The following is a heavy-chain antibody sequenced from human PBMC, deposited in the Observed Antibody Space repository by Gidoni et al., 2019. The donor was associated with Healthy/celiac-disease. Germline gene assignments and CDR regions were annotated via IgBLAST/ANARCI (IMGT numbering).Heavy chain of an antibody. CDR2: IYYSGST. D-gene: IGHD4-17*01. V-gene: IGHV4-39*01. Sequence: QLQLQESGPGLVKPSETLSLTCTVSGGSISSSSYYWGWIRQPPGKGLEWIGSIYYSGSTYYNPSLKSRVTISVDTSKNQFSLKLSSVTAADTAVYYCARHGVGSVTTDARPKYYYYGMDVWGQGTTVTVSS. CDR1: GGSISSSSYY. CDR3: ARHGVGSVTTDARPKYYYYGMDV. J-gene: IGHJ6*02.